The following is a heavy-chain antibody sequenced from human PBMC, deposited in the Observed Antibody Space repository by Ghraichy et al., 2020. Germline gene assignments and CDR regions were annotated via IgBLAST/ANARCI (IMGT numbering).Heavy chain of an antibody. V-gene: IGHV3-33*01. CDR1: GFTFSSYG. CDR3: ARDLVATILQYYYYGMDV. J-gene: IGHJ6*02. D-gene: IGHD5-12*01. CDR2: IWYDGSTT. Sequence: GGSLRLSCAASGFTFSSYGMHWVRQAPGKGLEWVAVIWYDGSTTYYADSVKGRFTISRDNSKNTLYLQMSSLRAEDTAVYYCARDLVATILQYYYYGMDVWGQGTTVTVSS.